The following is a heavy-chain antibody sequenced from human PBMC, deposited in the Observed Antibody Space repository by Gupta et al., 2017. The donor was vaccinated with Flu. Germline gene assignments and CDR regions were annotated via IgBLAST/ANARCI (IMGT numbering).Heavy chain of an antibody. CDR1: SISSYY. J-gene: IGHJ4*02. Sequence: SISSYYWSWIRQPPGKGLEWIGYIYYSGSTNYNPSLKSRVTISVDTSKNQFSLKLSSVTAADTAVYYCARTVYFDWLLDYWGQGTLVTVSS. CDR2: IYYSGST. D-gene: IGHD3-9*01. V-gene: IGHV4-59*01. CDR3: ARTVYFDWLLDY.